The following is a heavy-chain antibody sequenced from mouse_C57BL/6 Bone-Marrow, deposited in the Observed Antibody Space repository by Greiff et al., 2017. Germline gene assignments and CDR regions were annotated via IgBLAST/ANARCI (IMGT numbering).Heavy chain of an antibody. J-gene: IGHJ2*01. CDR2: IDPSDSYT. CDR3: ARGNWGDY. CDR1: GYTFTSYW. D-gene: IGHD4-1*01. V-gene: IGHV1-50*01. Sequence: VQLQQPGAELVKPGASVKLSCKASGYTFTSYWMQWVKQRPGQGLEWIGEIDPSDSYTNYNQKFKGKATLTVDTSSSTAYMQLSSLTSEDSAVYYCARGNWGDYGGQGTTLTVSS.